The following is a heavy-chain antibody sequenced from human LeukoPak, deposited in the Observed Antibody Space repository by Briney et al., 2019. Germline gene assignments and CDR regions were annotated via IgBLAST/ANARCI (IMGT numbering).Heavy chain of an antibody. V-gene: IGHV3-48*04. CDR2: ISSSSSTI. Sequence: GGSLRLSCAASGFTFSSYSMNWVRQAPGKGLEWVSYISSSSSTIYYADSVKGRFTISRDNAKNSLYLQMNSLRAEDTAVYYCARDSEDGYNGWFDPWGQGTLVTVSS. D-gene: IGHD5-24*01. CDR3: ARDSEDGYNGWFDP. J-gene: IGHJ5*02. CDR1: GFTFSSYS.